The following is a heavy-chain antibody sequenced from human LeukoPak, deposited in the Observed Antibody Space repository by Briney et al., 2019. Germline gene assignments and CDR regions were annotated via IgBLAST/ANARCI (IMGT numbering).Heavy chain of an antibody. J-gene: IGHJ4*02. CDR2: INPDGTTT. Sequence: PGGSLRLSCAASGFTFRTSWMHWVRQAPGKGLVWVARINPDGTTTTYADSVKGRFTISRDNAANTLFLQMDSLRAEDTAVYYCTIEYYYSSPQWGQGTLVTVSS. D-gene: IGHD3-16*01. CDR3: TIEYYYSSPQ. CDR1: GFTFRTSW. V-gene: IGHV3-74*01.